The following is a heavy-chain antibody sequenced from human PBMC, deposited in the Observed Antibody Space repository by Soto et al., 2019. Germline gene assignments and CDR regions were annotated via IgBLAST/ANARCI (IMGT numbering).Heavy chain of an antibody. J-gene: IGHJ4*02. Sequence: QVQLQQWGAGLLKPSETLSLTCAVYGGSFSGYYWTWLRQPPGTGLEWIGEINHSGSNNYNPSLKSRVTISVDTSKNQFYLKLTSVTAAATAVYYCERDKITGLFDYWGQGTLVSVSS. CDR2: INHSGSN. CDR1: GGSFSGYY. V-gene: IGHV4-34*01. D-gene: IGHD2-8*02. CDR3: ERDKITGLFDY.